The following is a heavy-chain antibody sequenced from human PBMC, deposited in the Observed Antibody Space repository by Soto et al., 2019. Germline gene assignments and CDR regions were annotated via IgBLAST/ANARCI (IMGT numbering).Heavy chain of an antibody. CDR1: GGSISSSSYY. J-gene: IGHJ6*02. D-gene: IGHD3-22*01. Sequence: SETLSLTCTVSGGSISSSSYYWGWIRQPPGKGLEWIGSIYYSGSTYYNPSLKSRVTISVDTSKNQFSLKLSSVTAADTAVYFCARGGRGMVVLITGYYYYGMDVWGPGTTVTVSS. CDR2: IYYSGST. CDR3: ARGGRGMVVLITGYYYYGMDV. V-gene: IGHV4-39*07.